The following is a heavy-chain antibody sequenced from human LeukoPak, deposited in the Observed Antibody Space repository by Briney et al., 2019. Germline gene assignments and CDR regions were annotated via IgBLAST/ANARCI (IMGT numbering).Heavy chain of an antibody. D-gene: IGHD4-11*01. Sequence: GGSLRLSCAASGFTLSNYGMAWVRQPPGKGLEWVAAVRGSGYSTSYADSVRGRFTISRDNSKNTLYLQMNSLRAEDTAVYYCGKDPNSDYLGAFDFWGQGTIVTVSS. J-gene: IGHJ3*01. CDR1: GFTLSNYG. CDR3: GKDPNSDYLGAFDF. V-gene: IGHV3-23*01. CDR2: VRGSGYST.